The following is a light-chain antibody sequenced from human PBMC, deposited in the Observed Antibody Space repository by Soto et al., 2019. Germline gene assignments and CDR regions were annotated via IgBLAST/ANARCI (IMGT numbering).Light chain of an antibody. CDR2: AAS. Sequence: QMTQSPSSLFASVGDRVTITCRASQSISSHLNWYQQKVGQTPRLLIYAASTLQSEVPPRFSGSGSGTEFTLTISGLQREDFATYYCQQSHSAPLTFGGGTEIQI. J-gene: IGKJ4*01. V-gene: IGKV1-39*01. CDR3: QQSHSAPLT. CDR1: QSISSH.